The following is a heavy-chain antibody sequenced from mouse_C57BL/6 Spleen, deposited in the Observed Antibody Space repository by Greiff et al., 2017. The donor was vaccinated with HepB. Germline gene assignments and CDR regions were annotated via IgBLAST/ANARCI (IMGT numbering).Heavy chain of an antibody. CDR3: AREGDGYYVFDY. D-gene: IGHD2-3*01. Sequence: QVQLQQSGAELVKPGASVKISCKASGYAFSSYWMNWVKQRPGKGLEWIGQIYPGDGDTNYNGKFKGKATLTADKSSSTAYMQLSSLTSEDSAVYFCAREGDGYYVFDYWGQGTTLTVSS. CDR2: IYPGDGDT. J-gene: IGHJ2*01. V-gene: IGHV1-80*01. CDR1: GYAFSSYW.